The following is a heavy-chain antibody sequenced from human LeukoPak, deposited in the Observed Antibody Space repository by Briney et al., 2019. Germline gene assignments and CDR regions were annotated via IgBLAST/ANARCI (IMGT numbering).Heavy chain of an antibody. V-gene: IGHV4-4*02. CDR3: AREGGPYRPLDY. J-gene: IGHJ4*02. CDR1: VGSITNINY. CDR2: VNLQGST. Sequence: SGTLALTYGVSVGSITNINYWTWVRQPPGKGLEWIGEVNLQGSTNYNPSLMGRVAISVDTSENHISLQLTSVTAADTAVYYCAREGGPYRPLDYSGQGTLVTVSS.